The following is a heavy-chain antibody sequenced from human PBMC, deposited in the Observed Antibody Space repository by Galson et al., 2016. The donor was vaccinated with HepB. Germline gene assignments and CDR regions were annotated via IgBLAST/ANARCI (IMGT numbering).Heavy chain of an antibody. CDR2: VYPDDSDA. CDR1: GYTSTSYW. Sequence: QSGAEVKKPGESLRISCKGSGYTSTSYWIGWVRQMPGKGLEWMGIVYPDDSDARYSPSFQGQVTIPADKSIGPAYLQWNSLKASDTAIYYCARRGILAAGRDKLLVEYYYYGMDVWGQGTTVTVSS. D-gene: IGHD6-13*01. V-gene: IGHV5-51*01. J-gene: IGHJ6*02. CDR3: ARRGILAAGRDKLLVEYYYYGMDV.